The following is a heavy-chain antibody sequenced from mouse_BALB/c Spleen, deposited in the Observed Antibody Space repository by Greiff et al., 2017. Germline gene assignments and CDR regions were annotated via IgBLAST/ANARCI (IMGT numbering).Heavy chain of an antibody. CDR2: ISSGSSTI. J-gene: IGHJ3*01. CDR1: GFTFSSFG. CDR3: ARSSLFAY. V-gene: IGHV5-17*02. Sequence: EVQRVESGGGLVQPGGSRKLSCAASGFTFSSFGMHWVRQAPEKGLEWVAYISSGSSTIYYADTVKGRFTISRDNPKNTLFLQMTSLRSEDTAMYYCARSSLFAYWGQGTLVTVSA.